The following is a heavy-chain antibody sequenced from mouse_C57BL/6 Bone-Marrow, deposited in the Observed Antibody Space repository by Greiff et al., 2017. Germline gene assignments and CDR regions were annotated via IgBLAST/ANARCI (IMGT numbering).Heavy chain of an antibody. D-gene: IGHD1-3*01. CDR3: ARPGAPYAMDY. CDR1: GYTFTSYW. CDR2: INPSNGGT. J-gene: IGHJ4*01. V-gene: IGHV1-53*01. Sequence: QVQLQQPGPELVKPGASVKLSCKASGYTFTSYWMHWVQQRPGQGLEWMGNINPSNGGTNYNEKFKSQATLTVDKTTSTFYMQLSSLTAEDSVDYYCARPGAPYAMDYWCQGTSVTVSS.